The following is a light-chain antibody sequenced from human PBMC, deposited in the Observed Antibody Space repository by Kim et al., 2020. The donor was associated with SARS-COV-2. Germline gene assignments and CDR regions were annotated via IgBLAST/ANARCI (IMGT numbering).Light chain of an antibody. J-gene: IGLJ3*02. V-gene: IGLV6-57*02. CDR2: EDN. Sequence: GTTVTISCPGSSGSIASNYVPWYQQRPGSAPTTVIYEDNQRPSGVPDRFSGSIDSSSNSASLTISGLKTEDEADYYCQSYDSSNWVFGGGTQLTVL. CDR3: QSYDSSNWV. CDR1: SGSIASNY.